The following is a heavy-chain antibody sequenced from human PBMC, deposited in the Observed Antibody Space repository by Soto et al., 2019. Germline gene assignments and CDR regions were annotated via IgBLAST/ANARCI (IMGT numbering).Heavy chain of an antibody. Sequence: EAQLLESGGGLVQPGGSLRLSCAASGFTFSSYAMSWVRQAPGKGLEWVSAISGSGGSTYYADSVKGRFTISRDNSKNTLYLQMNSLRVEDTAIYYCAKGYSTTWTGGWFDPWGQGTLVTVSS. V-gene: IGHV3-23*01. CDR2: ISGSGGST. D-gene: IGHD6-13*01. CDR1: GFTFSSYA. CDR3: AKGYSTTWTGGWFDP. J-gene: IGHJ5*02.